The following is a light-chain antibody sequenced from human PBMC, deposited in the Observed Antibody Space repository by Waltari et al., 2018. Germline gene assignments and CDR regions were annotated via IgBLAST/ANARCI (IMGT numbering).Light chain of an antibody. CDR1: ASNIGGNL. CDR3: ASGEDSLNGHWV. Sequence: QPVLTQPPSVSGTPGQRVTISCSGRASNIGGNLVNWYQQLPGKAPKLLIYRSDRRPSGVPDRFSSSNSGTSAALAVSGLQPEDEADYICASGEDSLNGHWVFGGGTKVTVL. CDR2: RSD. J-gene: IGLJ3*02. V-gene: IGLV1-44*01.